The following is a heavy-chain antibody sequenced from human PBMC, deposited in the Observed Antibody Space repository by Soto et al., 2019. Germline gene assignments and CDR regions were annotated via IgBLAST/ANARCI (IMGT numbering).Heavy chain of an antibody. V-gene: IGHV3-21*04. CDR1: GITFSSYG. Sequence: EVQLVESGGGLVKPGGSLRLSCAASGITFSSYGMNWVRQAPGKGLEWVSSISYSTSHIYYADSVKGRFTISRDNAKNSLYLQMDSLRAEDTAIYYCARLGFVGEGDFWGQGILVTVSS. CDR3: ARLGFVGEGDF. J-gene: IGHJ4*02. D-gene: IGHD3-16*01. CDR2: ISYSTSHI.